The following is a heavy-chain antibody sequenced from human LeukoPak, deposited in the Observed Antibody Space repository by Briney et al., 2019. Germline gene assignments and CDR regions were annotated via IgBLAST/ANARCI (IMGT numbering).Heavy chain of an antibody. CDR2: LYHSGST. CDR1: GGSISSGGFS. V-gene: IGHV4-30-2*01. J-gene: IGHJ3*02. D-gene: IGHD1-14*01. Sequence: SETLSLTCAVSGGSISSGGFSWSWIRQPPGKGLEWIGYLYHSGSTYYNPSLKSRVTISVDGSKNQFSLKLISVTAADTAVYYCAKSPTGEPGAFDIWGQGTLVTVSS. CDR3: AKSPTGEPGAFDI.